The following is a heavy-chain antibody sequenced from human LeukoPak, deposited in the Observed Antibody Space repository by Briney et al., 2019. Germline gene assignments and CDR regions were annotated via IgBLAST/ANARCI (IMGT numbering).Heavy chain of an antibody. Sequence: ASVKVSCKASGYTFTNCGITWVRQAPGQGLEWMGWISAYNGNTNYAQKLQGRVTMTTDTHTSTAYMELRSLRSDDTAVYYCARGPRYSPDYWGQGTLVTVSS. D-gene: IGHD1-1*01. V-gene: IGHV1-18*01. CDR3: ARGPRYSPDY. CDR1: GYTFTNCG. J-gene: IGHJ4*02. CDR2: ISAYNGNT.